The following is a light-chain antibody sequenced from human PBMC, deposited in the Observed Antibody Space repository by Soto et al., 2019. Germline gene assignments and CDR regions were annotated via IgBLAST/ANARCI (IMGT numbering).Light chain of an antibody. V-gene: IGLV1-44*01. CDR3: AAWDDRLNGVV. CDR2: SYD. CDR1: SSNIGTYT. Sequence: QAVVTQPPSVSGTPGQRVTISCSGSSSNIGTYTLNWYQHLPGTAPKLLFSSYDQRPSGVADRFSGSKSGTSASLAISGLQSEDEADDYCAAWDDRLNGVVFGGGTKLTVL. J-gene: IGLJ2*01.